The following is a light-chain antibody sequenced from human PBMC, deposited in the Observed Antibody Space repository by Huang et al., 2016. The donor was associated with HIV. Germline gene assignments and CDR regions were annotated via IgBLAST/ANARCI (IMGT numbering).Light chain of an antibody. Sequence: DIQMTQSPFTLSASVGDRVTITCRASQSISYWLSWYQQKPGKDPNLLIYKSYTLHRGVPSRFSGSGSGTEFTLTISSLQPDDFATYYCQQYNSYSWTCGQGTKVEIK. CDR3: QQYNSYSWT. J-gene: IGKJ1*01. V-gene: IGKV1-5*03. CDR2: KSY. CDR1: QSISYW.